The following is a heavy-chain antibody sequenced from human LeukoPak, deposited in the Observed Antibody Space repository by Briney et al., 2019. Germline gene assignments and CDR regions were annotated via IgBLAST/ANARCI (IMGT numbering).Heavy chain of an antibody. Sequence: GGSLRLSCAASGFTVSSSAMSWVRQAPGKGLEWVGRIKSKADGETIDYAAPVKGRFTFSRDDSKNMLYLQMNSLKSEDTAVYYCSTLTSRGLSDSWGQGTLVTVSS. D-gene: IGHD1-20*01. CDR3: STLTSRGLSDS. CDR2: IKSKADGETI. J-gene: IGHJ4*02. CDR1: GFTVSSSA. V-gene: IGHV3-15*01.